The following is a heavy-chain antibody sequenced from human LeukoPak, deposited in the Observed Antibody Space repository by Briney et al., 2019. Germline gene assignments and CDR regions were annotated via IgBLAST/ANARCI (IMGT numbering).Heavy chain of an antibody. J-gene: IGHJ5*02. CDR2: IFYSGNT. D-gene: IGHD2-15*01. Sequence: SETLSLTCTVSGGSISSSSYYWGWIRQPPGKGLEWIGNIFYSGNTYKNPSLKSRVTMSVDTSKNHFSLNLSSVTAADTAVYYCARSLSSRYCSGGSCYRYTRGKWFDPWGQGTLVTVSS. CDR3: ARSLSSRYCSGGSCYRYTRGKWFDP. CDR1: GGSISSSSYY. V-gene: IGHV4-39*01.